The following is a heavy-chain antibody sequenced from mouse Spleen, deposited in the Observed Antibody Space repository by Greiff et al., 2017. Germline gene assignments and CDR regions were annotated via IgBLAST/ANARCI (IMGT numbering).Heavy chain of an antibody. CDR1: GYTFTSYW. V-gene: IGHV1-53*01. J-gene: IGHJ1*01. D-gene: IGHD1-2*01. CDR3: AREGYYGIYWYFDV. CDR2: INPSNGGT. Sequence: QVQLQQPGTELVKPGASVKLSCKASGYTFTSYWMHWVQQRPGQGLEWIGNINPSNGGTNYNEKFKSKATLTVDKSSSTAYMQLSSLTSEDSAVYYCAREGYYGIYWYFDVWGAGTTVTVSS.